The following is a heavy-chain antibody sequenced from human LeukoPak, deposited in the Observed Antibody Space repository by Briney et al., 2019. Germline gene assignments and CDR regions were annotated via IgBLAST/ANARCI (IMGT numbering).Heavy chain of an antibody. D-gene: IGHD6-6*01. J-gene: IGHJ1*01. CDR2: IYYSGST. CDR1: GGSISSSSYY. Sequence: SETLSLTCTASGGSISSSSYYWVRIRQPPGQGLEWIVSIYYSGSTYYNPSLKRRVTISVDTSKNQFSLKLSSVTAADTAVYYCARQLSSTSLYFQHWGQGNLVTVSS. CDR3: ARQLSSTSLYFQH. V-gene: IGHV4-39*01.